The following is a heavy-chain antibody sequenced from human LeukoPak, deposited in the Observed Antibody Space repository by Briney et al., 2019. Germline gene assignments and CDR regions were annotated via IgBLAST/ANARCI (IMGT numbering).Heavy chain of an antibody. Sequence: SETLSLTCTVSGGSISSYYWSWIRQPPGKGLEWIGYIYYSGSTNYNPSLKSRVTISVDTSKNQFSLKLSSVTAADTAVYYCARDALTGLSFDYWGQGTLVTVSS. CDR2: IYYSGST. CDR3: ARDALTGLSFDY. V-gene: IGHV4-59*12. CDR1: GGSISSYY. D-gene: IGHD7-27*01. J-gene: IGHJ4*02.